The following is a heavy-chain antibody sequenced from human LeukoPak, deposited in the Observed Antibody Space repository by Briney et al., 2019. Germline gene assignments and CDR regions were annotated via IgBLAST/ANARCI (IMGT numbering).Heavy chain of an antibody. D-gene: IGHD6-13*01. CDR3: ARDPLRSTWSTYYNALDV. V-gene: IGHV1-18*01. J-gene: IGHJ6*02. Sequence: ASMKVSCKASGYSFSSYAINWVRQAPGQGLEWMGWISAYNGNTDYAQKFEGRVTMTTDKSTSTAYMELRSLTSDDTAVYYCARDPLRSTWSTYYNALDVWGQGTTVTASS. CDR2: ISAYNGNT. CDR1: GYSFSSYA.